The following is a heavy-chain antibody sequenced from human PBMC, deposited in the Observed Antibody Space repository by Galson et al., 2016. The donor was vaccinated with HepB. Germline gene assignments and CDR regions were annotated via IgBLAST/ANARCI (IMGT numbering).Heavy chain of an antibody. D-gene: IGHD2-2*01. V-gene: IGHV3-30-3*01. J-gene: IGHJ6*02. CDR3: SREERYCSSMRCQNPDYGMDV. Sequence: SLRLSCAAAGVRFSRYGMHWVRQAPGKGLEWVARISYEGSNEYYADSVKGRVTISRNNSKNSLYLQMNRLRAEDTAVYVCSREERYCSSMRCQNPDYGMDVWGQGTTVTVSS. CDR1: GVRFSRYG. CDR2: ISYEGSNE.